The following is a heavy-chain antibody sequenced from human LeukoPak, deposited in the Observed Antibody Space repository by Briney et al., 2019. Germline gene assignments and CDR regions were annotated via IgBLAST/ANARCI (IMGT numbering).Heavy chain of an antibody. CDR3: ARGARGYCSGGSCLYDY. Sequence: GASVKVSCKASGYTFTSYDINWVRQATGQGLEWMGWMNPNSGNTGFAQKFQGRVAMTRNTSISTAYMELSSLRSAYTAVYYCARGARGYCSGGSCLYDYWGQGTLGTVSS. J-gene: IGHJ4*02. CDR1: GYTFTSYD. CDR2: MNPNSGNT. D-gene: IGHD2-15*01. V-gene: IGHV1-8*01.